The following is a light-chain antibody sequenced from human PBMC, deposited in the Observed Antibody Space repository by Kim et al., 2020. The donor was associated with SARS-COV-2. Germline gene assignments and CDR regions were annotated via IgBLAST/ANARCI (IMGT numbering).Light chain of an antibody. Sequence: TLTMPGTGSSGNNAINCVQWYQQRPASAPTTVIYEDNERPSGVPDRFSGSIDSSSNSASLTISGLKTEDEADYYCQSYDDSNRWVFGGGTQLTVL. CDR3: QSYDDSNRWV. CDR2: EDN. J-gene: IGLJ3*02. CDR1: SGNNAINC. V-gene: IGLV6-57*02.